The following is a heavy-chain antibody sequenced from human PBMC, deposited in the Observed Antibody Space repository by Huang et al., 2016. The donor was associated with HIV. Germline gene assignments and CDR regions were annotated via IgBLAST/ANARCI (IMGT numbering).Heavy chain of an antibody. CDR1: GFTFDDAA. J-gene: IGHJ4*02. D-gene: IGHD2-15*01. Sequence: EVQLVESGGGFVQPGRSLRLSCAASGFTFDDAAMHWVRQSPGKGLEWVSGIRWDRDTTADADSGKGRFTISRDNANNSVSLQMNSVKAEDTALYYCTKDRMAVVVSATRPNSFDYWGQGILVTVSS. V-gene: IGHV3-9*01. CDR2: IRWDRDTT. CDR3: TKDRMAVVVSATRPNSFDY.